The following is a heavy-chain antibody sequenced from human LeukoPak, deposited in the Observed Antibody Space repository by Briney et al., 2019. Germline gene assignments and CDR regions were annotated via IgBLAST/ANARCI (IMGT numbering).Heavy chain of an antibody. CDR1: GYTFTGYY. D-gene: IGHD3-3*01. CDR2: INPNSGGT. J-gene: IGHJ4*02. CDR3: ARVKLDYDFWSGYENYYFDY. Sequence: ASVTVSCKASGYTFTGYYMHWVRQAPGQGLEGMGWINPNSGGTNYAQKFQGRVTMTRDMSISTAYMELSRLRPDDTAVYYWARVKLDYDFWSGYENYYFDYWGQGTLVTVSS. V-gene: IGHV1-2*02.